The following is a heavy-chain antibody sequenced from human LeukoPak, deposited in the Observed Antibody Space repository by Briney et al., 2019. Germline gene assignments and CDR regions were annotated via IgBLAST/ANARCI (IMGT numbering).Heavy chain of an antibody. CDR2: IRYDGSNK. CDR3: AKDGEAVAGTFYYYYYMDV. V-gene: IGHV3-30*02. D-gene: IGHD6-19*01. Sequence: GGSLRLSCAASGFTFSSYEMNWVRQAPGKGLEWVAFIRYDGSNKYYADSVKGRFTISRDNSKNTLYLQMNSLRAEDTAVYYCAKDGEAVAGTFYYYYYMDVWGKGTTVTISS. CDR1: GFTFSSYE. J-gene: IGHJ6*03.